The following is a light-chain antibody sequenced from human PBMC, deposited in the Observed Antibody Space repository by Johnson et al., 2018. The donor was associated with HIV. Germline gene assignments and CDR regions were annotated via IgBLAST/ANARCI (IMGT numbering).Light chain of an antibody. Sequence: QSMLTQPPSVSAAPGQKVTISCSGSSSNIGNNYVSWYQQLPGTAPKLLIYDNNKRPSGIPDRFSGSKSGTSATLGITGLQTGDEADYYCGTWDSSLSARGVFATGTKVTVL. CDR3: GTWDSSLSARGV. J-gene: IGLJ1*01. CDR2: DNN. CDR1: SSNIGNNY. V-gene: IGLV1-51*01.